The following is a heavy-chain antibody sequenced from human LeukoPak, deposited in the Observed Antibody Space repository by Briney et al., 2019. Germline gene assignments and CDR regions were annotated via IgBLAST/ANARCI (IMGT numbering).Heavy chain of an antibody. CDR1: GGSIRYNSYY. D-gene: IGHD3-3*01. Sequence: PSETLSLTCTVSGGSIRYNSYYWGWIRQPPGKGLEWIGSVYYSGSTYSNPSLKSRVTISVDTSKNQFSLKLSSVTAADTAVYYCARLNNEFWYWGQGTLVTVSS. J-gene: IGHJ4*02. CDR2: VYYSGST. V-gene: IGHV4-39*01. CDR3: ARLNNEFWY.